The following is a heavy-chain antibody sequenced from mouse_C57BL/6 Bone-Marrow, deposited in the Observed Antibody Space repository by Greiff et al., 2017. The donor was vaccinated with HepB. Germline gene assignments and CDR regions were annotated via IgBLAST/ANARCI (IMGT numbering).Heavy chain of an antibody. J-gene: IGHJ4*01. CDR2: ISDGGSYT. Sequence: EVKLVESGGGLVKPGGSLKLSCAASGFTFSSYAMSWVRQTPEKRLEWVATISDGGSYTYYPDNVKGRFTISRDNAKNNLYLQMSHLKSEDTAMYYCARGAYYSNLYYAMEYGGQGTSVTVSS. D-gene: IGHD2-5*01. CDR3: ARGAYYSNLYYAMEY. CDR1: GFTFSSYA. V-gene: IGHV5-4*03.